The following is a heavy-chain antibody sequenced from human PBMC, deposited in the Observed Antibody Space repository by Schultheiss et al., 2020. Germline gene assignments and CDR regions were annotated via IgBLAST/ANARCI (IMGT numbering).Heavy chain of an antibody. D-gene: IGHD1-7*01. CDR3: ARRTRYGFDY. CDR1: GGTFSSYA. V-gene: IGHV1-69*05. J-gene: IGHJ4*02. Sequence: SVKVSCKASGGTFSSYAISWVRQAPGQGLEWMGGIIPIFGTANYAQKFQGRVTMTRDTSTSTVYMELSSLRSEDTAVYYCARRTRYGFDYWGQGTLVTVSS. CDR2: IIPIFGTA.